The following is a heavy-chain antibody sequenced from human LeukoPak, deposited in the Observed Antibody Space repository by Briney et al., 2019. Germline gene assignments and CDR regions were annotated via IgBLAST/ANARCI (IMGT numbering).Heavy chain of an antibody. V-gene: IGHV4-59*01. CDR3: ARDLEYSGYVPIPYYYDSSGYWGVGY. D-gene: IGHD3-22*01. CDR2: IYYSGST. Sequence: PSETLSLTCTVSGGSISSYYWSWVRQPPGKGREWIGYIYYSGSTNYNPSLKSRVTISVDTSTSTVYMELSSLRSEDTAVYYCARDLEYSGYVPIPYYYDSSGYWGVGYWGQGTLVTVSS. CDR1: GGSISSYY. J-gene: IGHJ4*02.